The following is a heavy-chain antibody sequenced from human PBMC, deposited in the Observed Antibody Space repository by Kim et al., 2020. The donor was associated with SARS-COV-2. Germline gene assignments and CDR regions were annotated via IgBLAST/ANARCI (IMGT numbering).Heavy chain of an antibody. D-gene: IGHD4-17*01. CDR2: IYHSGST. Sequence: SETLSLTCAVSGGSISSSNWWSWVRQPPGKGLEWIGEIYHSGSTNYNPSLKSRVTISVDKSKNQFSLKLSSVTAADTAVYYCARGSDYGENADAFDIWGQGTMVTVSS. V-gene: IGHV4-4*02. CDR3: ARGSDYGENADAFDI. J-gene: IGHJ3*02. CDR1: GGSISSSNW.